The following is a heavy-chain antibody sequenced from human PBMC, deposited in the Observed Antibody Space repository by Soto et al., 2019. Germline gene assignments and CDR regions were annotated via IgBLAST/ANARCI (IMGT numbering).Heavy chain of an antibody. CDR3: ARVVLTRARVVKRGYSGMDV. V-gene: IGHV1-2*02. D-gene: IGHD3-22*01. CDR1: GYTFTGYY. J-gene: IGHJ6*04. Sequence: GASVKVSCKASGYTFTGYYMHWVRQAPGQGLEWMGWINPNSGGTNYAQKFQGRVTMTRDTSISTAYMELSRLRSDDTAVYYCARVVLTRARVVKRGYSGMDVWGKGTTVTVSS. CDR2: INPNSGGT.